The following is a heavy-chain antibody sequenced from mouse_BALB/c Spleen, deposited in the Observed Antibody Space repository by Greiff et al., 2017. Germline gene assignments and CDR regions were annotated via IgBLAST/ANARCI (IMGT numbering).Heavy chain of an antibody. V-gene: IGHV1S29*02. CDR2: IYPYNGGT. CDR1: GYTFTDYN. D-gene: IGHD2-10*02. J-gene: IGHJ4*01. Sequence: EVKLQESGPELVKPGASVKISCKASGYTFTDYNMHWVKQSHGKSLEWIGYIYPYNGGTGYNQKFKSKATLTVDNSSSTAYMELRSLTSEDSAVYYCAREGYGNYYYAMDYWGQGTSVTVSS. CDR3: AREGYGNYYYAMDY.